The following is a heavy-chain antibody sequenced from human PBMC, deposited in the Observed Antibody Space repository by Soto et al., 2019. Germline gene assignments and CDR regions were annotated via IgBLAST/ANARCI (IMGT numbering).Heavy chain of an antibody. D-gene: IGHD2-15*01. Sequence: QVQLQESGPGLVKPSRTLSLTCTVSGGSISSGGYYWSWIRQHPGKGLEWIGYIYYSGSTYYNPSLKSRVNISGGTSKNQFSLKLSSVTAADTAVYYCAREGGLDCSGGSCYVNYGMDVWGQGTTVTVSS. V-gene: IGHV4-31*03. CDR1: GGSISSGGYY. CDR3: AREGGLDCSGGSCYVNYGMDV. CDR2: IYYSGST. J-gene: IGHJ6*02.